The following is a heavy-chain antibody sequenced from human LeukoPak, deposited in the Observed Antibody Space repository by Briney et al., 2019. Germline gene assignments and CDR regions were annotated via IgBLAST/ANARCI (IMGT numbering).Heavy chain of an antibody. Sequence: GGSLRLSCAASGFPFSSFTWNGVPQAPGRGLEWISYISRSSSTIYYADSVKGRFTISRDNAKNSLYLQMDSVRAEDTGVYYCAREGYYYMDVWGKGTTVTISS. V-gene: IGHV3-48*04. CDR3: AREGYYYMDV. CDR1: GFPFSSFT. CDR2: ISRSSSTI. J-gene: IGHJ6*03.